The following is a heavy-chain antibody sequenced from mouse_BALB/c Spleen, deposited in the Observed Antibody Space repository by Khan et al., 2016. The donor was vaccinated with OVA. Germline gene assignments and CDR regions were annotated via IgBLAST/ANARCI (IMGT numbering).Heavy chain of an antibody. J-gene: IGHJ3*01. Sequence: QVQLQQSGPELVKPGASVKMSCKASGYTFTDYVMHWVKQRNGQGLEWIGQIYPGSDSTYYNEKFKGKATLTAARSSSTAYTQLSNLTSEDSAVYICARAGWGVFAYWGQGTLVTVSA. D-gene: IGHD1-1*02. CDR1: GYTFTDYV. CDR2: IYPGSDST. V-gene: IGHV1-77*01. CDR3: ARAGWGVFAY.